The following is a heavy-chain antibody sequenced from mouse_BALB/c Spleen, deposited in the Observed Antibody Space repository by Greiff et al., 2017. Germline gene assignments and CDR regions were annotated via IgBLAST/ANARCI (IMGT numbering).Heavy chain of an antibody. CDR1: GFSLTSYG. V-gene: IGHV2-9*02. D-gene: IGHD2-3*01. J-gene: IGHJ3*01. Sequence: VHLVESGPGLVAPSQSLSITCTVSGFSLTSYGVHWVRQPPGKGLEWLGVIWAGGSTNYNSALMSRLSISKDNSKSQVFLKMNSLQTDDTAMYYCASPDGSAWFAYWGQGTLVTVSA. CDR2: IWAGGST. CDR3: ASPDGSAWFAY.